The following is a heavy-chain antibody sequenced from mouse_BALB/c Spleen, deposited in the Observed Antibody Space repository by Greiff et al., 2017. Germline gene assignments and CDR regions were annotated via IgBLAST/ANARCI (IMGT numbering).Heavy chain of an antibody. CDR1: GFSLTSYD. D-gene: IGHD2-3*01. V-gene: IGHV2-9-2*01. CDR3: VRDHDDSFDY. CDR2: IWTGGGT. Sequence: VKLMESGPGLVAPSQSLSITCTVSGFSLTSYDISWIRQPPGKGLEWLGVIWTGGGTNYNSAFMSRLSISKDNSKSQVFLKMNSLQTDDTAIYYCVRDHDDSFDYWGQGTTLTVSS. J-gene: IGHJ2*01.